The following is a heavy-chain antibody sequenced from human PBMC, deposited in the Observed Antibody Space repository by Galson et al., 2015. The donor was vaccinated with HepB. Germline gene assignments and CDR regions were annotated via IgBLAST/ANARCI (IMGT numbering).Heavy chain of an antibody. J-gene: IGHJ3*02. CDR3: ATARPMVRGVIIDAFDI. CDR2: FDPEDGET. V-gene: IGHV1-24*01. CDR1: GYTLTELS. Sequence: SVKVSCKVSGYTLTELSMHWVRQAPGKGLEWMGGFDPEDGETIYAQKFQGRVTMTEDTSTDTAYMELSSLRSEDTAVYYCATARPMVRGVIIDAFDIWGQGTMVTVSS. D-gene: IGHD3-10*01.